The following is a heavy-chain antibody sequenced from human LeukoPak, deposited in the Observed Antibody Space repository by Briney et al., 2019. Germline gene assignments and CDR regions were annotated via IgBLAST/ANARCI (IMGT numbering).Heavy chain of an antibody. Sequence: GATVKVSCKASGYTFTSYYMHWVRQAPGQGLEWMGIINPSGGSTSYAQTFQGRVTMTRDTSTSTVYMELSSLRSEDTAVYYCARVGQQLAPRYGMDVWGQGTTVTVSS. CDR3: ARVGQQLAPRYGMDV. CDR2: INPSGGST. CDR1: GYTFTSYY. V-gene: IGHV1-46*01. J-gene: IGHJ6*02. D-gene: IGHD6-13*01.